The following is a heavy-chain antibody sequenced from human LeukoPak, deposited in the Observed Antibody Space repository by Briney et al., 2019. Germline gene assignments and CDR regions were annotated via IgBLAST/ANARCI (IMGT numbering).Heavy chain of an antibody. CDR3: AREWGSYYFDY. CDR1: GFTFSNYN. V-gene: IGHV3-21*01. Sequence: GGSLRLSCAASGFTFSNYNMNWVRQAPGKGLEWVSSVSSGSSYIYYADSVKGRFTISRDNAKNSLYLQMNSLRAGDTAVYYCAREWGSYYFDYWGQGTLVTVSS. D-gene: IGHD7-27*01. J-gene: IGHJ4*02. CDR2: VSSGSSYI.